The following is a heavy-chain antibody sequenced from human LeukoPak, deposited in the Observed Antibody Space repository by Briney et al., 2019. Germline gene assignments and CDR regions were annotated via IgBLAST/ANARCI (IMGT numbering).Heavy chain of an antibody. V-gene: IGHV3-7*03. CDR2: IKQDGSEK. Sequence: PGGSLRLSCAASGFTFSSYWMSWVRQAPGKGVEWVANIKQDGSEKYYVDSVRGRFTISRDNAKNSLYLQMNSLRAEDTAVYYCARDAIVGATFDYWGQGTLVPVSS. CDR3: ARDAIVGATFDY. J-gene: IGHJ4*02. D-gene: IGHD1-26*01. CDR1: GFTFSSYW.